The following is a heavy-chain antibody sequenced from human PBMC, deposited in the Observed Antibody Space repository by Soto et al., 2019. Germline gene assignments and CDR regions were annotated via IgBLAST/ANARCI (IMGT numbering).Heavy chain of an antibody. D-gene: IGHD3-10*01. CDR3: RAVLWFGELLHRYFDY. V-gene: IGHV3-30-3*01. J-gene: IGHJ4*02. Sequence: AGGSLRLSCAASGFTFSSYAMHWVRQAPGKGLEWVAVISYDGSNKYYADSVKGRFTISRDNSKNTLYLQMNSLRAEDTAVYYCRAVLWFGELLHRYFDYWGQGTLVTVSS. CDR2: ISYDGSNK. CDR1: GFTFSSYA.